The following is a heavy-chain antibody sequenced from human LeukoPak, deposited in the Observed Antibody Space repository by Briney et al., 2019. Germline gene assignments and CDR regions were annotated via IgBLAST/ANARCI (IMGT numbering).Heavy chain of an antibody. CDR1: GYTFTSYG. D-gene: IGHD2-2*01. Sequence: ASVTVSCKASGYTFTSYGISWVRQAPGQGFEWMGWISAYNGKTNYAQKLQGRVTMTTDTSTSTAYKGLRSLRSDDTAVYYCARDRSEGNRVPAASDYWGQGTLVTVSS. J-gene: IGHJ4*02. CDR2: ISAYNGKT. CDR3: ARDRSEGNRVPAASDY. V-gene: IGHV1-18*04.